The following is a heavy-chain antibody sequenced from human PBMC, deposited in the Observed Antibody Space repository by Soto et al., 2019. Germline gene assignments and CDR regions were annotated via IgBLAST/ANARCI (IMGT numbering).Heavy chain of an antibody. V-gene: IGHV1-18*04. CDR3: ARANLTIFGLVTPPLGY. CDR1: GYTFTSYG. Sequence: QVPLVQSGAEVKKPGASVKVSCKASGYTFTSYGISWVRQAPGQGLEWMGWISAYNGNTNYAQKLQGRVTMTTDTSTSTAYMELRSLRSDDTAVYYCARANLTIFGLVTPPLGYWGQGTLVTVSS. J-gene: IGHJ4*02. CDR2: ISAYNGNT. D-gene: IGHD3-3*01.